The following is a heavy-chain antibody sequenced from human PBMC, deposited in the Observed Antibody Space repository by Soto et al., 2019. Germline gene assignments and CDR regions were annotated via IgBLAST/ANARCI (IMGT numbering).Heavy chain of an antibody. D-gene: IGHD3-10*01. CDR1: GFTFSDHY. J-gene: IGHJ4*02. CDR2: TRNKANSYTT. Sequence: AXVCLRLSCAASGFTFSDHYMDWVRQAPGKGLEWVGRTRNKANSYTTEYAASVKGRFTISRDDSKNSLYLQMNSLKPEDTAVYSCARGVRRDYCGQRTLVTVSS. V-gene: IGHV3-72*01. CDR3: ARGVRRDY.